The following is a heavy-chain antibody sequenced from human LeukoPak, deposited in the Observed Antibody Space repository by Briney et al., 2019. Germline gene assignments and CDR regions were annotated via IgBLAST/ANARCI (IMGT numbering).Heavy chain of an antibody. CDR3: ARVTGYMIEDYFDY. V-gene: IGHV4-4*07. Sequence: SETLSLTCTFSGGSISSYYWSWIRQPAGKGLEWIGRIHTSGSTNYNPSLKSRVTMSVDTSKNQFSLKLSSVTAADTAVYYCARVTGYMIEDYFDYWGQGTLVTVSS. J-gene: IGHJ4*02. D-gene: IGHD3-22*01. CDR2: IHTSGST. CDR1: GGSISSYY.